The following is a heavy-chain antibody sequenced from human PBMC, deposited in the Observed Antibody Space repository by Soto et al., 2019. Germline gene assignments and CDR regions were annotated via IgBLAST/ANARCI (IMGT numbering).Heavy chain of an antibody. CDR1: GFTFSTYW. D-gene: IGHD3-3*01. Sequence: EVQLVESGGGLVQPGGSLRLSCAASGFTFSTYWMSWVRQAPGKGLEWVASIKQDGSEIYYVNSVEGRFTISRDNAKKSLYRKMNSLRAEDTVVYYCARLEWWFDPWGQGTLVTVSS. J-gene: IGHJ5*02. CDR3: ARLEWWFDP. V-gene: IGHV3-7*01. CDR2: IKQDGSEI.